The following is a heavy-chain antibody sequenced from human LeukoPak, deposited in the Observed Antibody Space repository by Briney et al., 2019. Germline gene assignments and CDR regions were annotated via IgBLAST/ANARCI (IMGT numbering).Heavy chain of an antibody. CDR2: ISSSSTYI. D-gene: IGHD3-9*01. CDR3: ARDFDISTHYAFDN. V-gene: IGHV3-21*01. Sequence: PGGSLRLSCAASGFTFSSYSMNWVRQAPGKGLEWVSSISSSSTYIYYRDSVKGRFTISRDNAKNSLYLQMNSLRAEDTAVYYCARDFDISTHYAFDNWGQGSLVTVSS. CDR1: GFTFSSYS. J-gene: IGHJ4*02.